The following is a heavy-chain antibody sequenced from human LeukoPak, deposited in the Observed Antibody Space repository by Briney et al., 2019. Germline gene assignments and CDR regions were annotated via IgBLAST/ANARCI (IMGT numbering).Heavy chain of an antibody. CDR3: ARGLWSESFDY. CDR1: GGTFSSYA. Sequence: GASVKVSCKASGGTFSSYAISWVRQAPGQGLEWMGGIIPIFGTANYAQKFQGRVTITADESTSIAYIELRSLRSDDTAVYYCARGLWSESFDYWGQGALVTVSS. CDR2: IIPIFGTA. J-gene: IGHJ4*02. D-gene: IGHD2-21*01. V-gene: IGHV1-69*01.